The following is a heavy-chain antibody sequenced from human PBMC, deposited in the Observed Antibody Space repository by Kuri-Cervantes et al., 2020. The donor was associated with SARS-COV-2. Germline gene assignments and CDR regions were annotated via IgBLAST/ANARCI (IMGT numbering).Heavy chain of an antibody. CDR3: AREEGGELGEAFDY. V-gene: IGHV3-21*01. Sequence: GGSLRLSCAASGFTFSGYSMNWIRQAPGKGLEWVASIDSSSYYIYHAESVKGRLTISRDNAKTSLYLQMNSLKPEDTAVYYCAREEGGELGEAFDYWGQGALVTVSS. CDR1: GFTFSGYS. D-gene: IGHD7-27*01. CDR2: IDSSSYYI. J-gene: IGHJ4*02.